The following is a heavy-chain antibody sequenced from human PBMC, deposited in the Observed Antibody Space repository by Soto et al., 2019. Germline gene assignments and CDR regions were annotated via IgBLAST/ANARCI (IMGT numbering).Heavy chain of an antibody. D-gene: IGHD1-26*01. Sequence: SETLALTFTVSCGSISSSRYNWGWIRQPPGKGLEWIGSIYYSGSTYHNPPLKSRVTISKDTSKNQFSLKLSSVTAADTAVFYCAVGSSGFYYIYWGQGIQVTVS. V-gene: IGHV4-39*01. CDR1: CGSISSSRYN. CDR2: IYYSGST. J-gene: IGHJ4*02. CDR3: AVGSSGFYYIY.